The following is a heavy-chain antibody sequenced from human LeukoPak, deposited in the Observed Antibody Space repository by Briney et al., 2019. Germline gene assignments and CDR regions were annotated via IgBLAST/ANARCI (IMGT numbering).Heavy chain of an antibody. CDR2: IIPIFGTA. J-gene: IGHJ4*02. CDR3: ARIPWDDSSGYKRDY. CDR1: GYTFTSYD. D-gene: IGHD3-22*01. V-gene: IGHV1-69*06. Sequence: SVKVSCKASGYTFTSYDISWVRQAPGQGLEWMGGIIPIFGTANYAQKFQGRVTITADKSTSTAYMELSSLRSEDTAVYYCARIPWDDSSGYKRDYWGQGTLVTVSS.